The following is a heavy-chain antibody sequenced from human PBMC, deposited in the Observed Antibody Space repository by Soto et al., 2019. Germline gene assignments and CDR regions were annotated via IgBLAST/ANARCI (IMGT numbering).Heavy chain of an antibody. CDR1: GGSISSGGYY. CDR3: ARDRDYYDSSGYYYEAYGMDV. D-gene: IGHD3-22*01. V-gene: IGHV4-31*03. J-gene: IGHJ6*02. Sequence: KPSETLSLTCTVSGGSISSGGYYWSWIRQHPGKGLEWIGYIYYSGSTYYNPSLKSRVTISVDTSKNQFSLKLSSVTAADTAVYYCARDRDYYDSSGYYYEAYGMDVWGQGTTVTVSS. CDR2: IYYSGST.